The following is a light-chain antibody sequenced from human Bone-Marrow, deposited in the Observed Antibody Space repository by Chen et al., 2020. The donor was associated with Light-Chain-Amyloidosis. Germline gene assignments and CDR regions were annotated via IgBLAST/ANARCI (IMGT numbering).Light chain of an antibody. CDR1: NIGSTS. Sequence: SYVLTQPSSVSVAPGQTATIACGGNNIGSTSVHWYQQTPGQAPLLVVYDDSDQPSGIPERLSGSNSGNTATLTISRVEAGDEADYYCQVWDRSCDRPVFGGGTKLTVL. CDR3: QVWDRSCDRPV. CDR2: DDS. J-gene: IGLJ3*02. V-gene: IGLV3-21*02.